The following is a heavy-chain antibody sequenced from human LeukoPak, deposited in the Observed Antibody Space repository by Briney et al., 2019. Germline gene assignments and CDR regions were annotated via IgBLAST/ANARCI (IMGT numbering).Heavy chain of an antibody. Sequence: SQTLSLTCAVSGGSISSGGYSWSWIRQPPGKGLEWIGYIYHSGSTYYNPSLKSRVTISVDTSKNQFSLKLSSVTAADTAVYYCTSSSGWTGDFQHWGQGTLVTVSS. J-gene: IGHJ1*01. D-gene: IGHD6-19*01. CDR2: IYHSGST. CDR3: TSSSGWTGDFQH. V-gene: IGHV4-30-2*01. CDR1: GGSISSGGYS.